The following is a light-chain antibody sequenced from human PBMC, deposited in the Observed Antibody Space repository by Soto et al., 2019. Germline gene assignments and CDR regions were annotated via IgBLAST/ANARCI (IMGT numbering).Light chain of an antibody. CDR3: QQDTNLPRT. CDR1: QSSNNNF. J-gene: IGKJ1*01. Sequence: EVVLTQSPDPLSLSPGETATLSCRASQSSNNNFLAWYQQRPGQAPRPLIFRVSTRASGIPDRFRGSGSGTDFTLTITRLEPEDFALYYCQQDTNLPRTSGQGTKVEIK. CDR2: RVS. V-gene: IGKV3-20*01.